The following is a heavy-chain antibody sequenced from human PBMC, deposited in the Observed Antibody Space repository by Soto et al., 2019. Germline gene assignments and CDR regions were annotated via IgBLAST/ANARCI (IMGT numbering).Heavy chain of an antibody. CDR2: IKQDGSEK. J-gene: IGHJ4*02. V-gene: IGHV3-7*03. CDR1: GFTFSGYW. CDR3: ARIGGWFGELYFDY. D-gene: IGHD3-10*01. Sequence: PGGSLRLSCAASGFTFSGYWMSWVRQAPGKGLEWVANIKQDGSEKYYVDSVKGRFTISRDNAKNSLYLQMNSLRAEDTAVYYCARIGGWFGELYFDYWGQGTLVTVSS.